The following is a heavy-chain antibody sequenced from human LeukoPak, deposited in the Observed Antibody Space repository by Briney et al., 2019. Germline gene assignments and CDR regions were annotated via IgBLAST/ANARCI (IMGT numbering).Heavy chain of an antibody. V-gene: IGHV4-34*01. Sequence: PSETLSLTCAVYGGSFSGYYWSWIRQPPGKGLEWIGEINHSGSTNYNPSLKSRVTISVDTSKNQFSLKLSSVTAADTAVYYCARGFGSYYGMDVWGKGTTVTVSS. CDR1: GGSFSGYY. CDR2: INHSGST. CDR3: ARGFGSYYGMDV. D-gene: IGHD3-16*01. J-gene: IGHJ6*04.